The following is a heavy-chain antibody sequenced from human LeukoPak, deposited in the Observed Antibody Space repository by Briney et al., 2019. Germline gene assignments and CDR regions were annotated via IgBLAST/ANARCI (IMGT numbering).Heavy chain of an antibody. CDR3: ARTGFTGYDGMDV. CDR2: IYYSGST. D-gene: IGHD1-14*01. CDR1: GGSISSGGYY. J-gene: IGHJ6*02. V-gene: IGHV4-31*03. Sequence: SETLSLTCTVSGGSISSGGYYWSWIRQHPGKGLEWIGYIYYSGSTYYNPSLKSRVTISVDTSKNQFSLKLSSVTAADTAVYYCARTGFTGYDGMDVGGQGTTLTLFS.